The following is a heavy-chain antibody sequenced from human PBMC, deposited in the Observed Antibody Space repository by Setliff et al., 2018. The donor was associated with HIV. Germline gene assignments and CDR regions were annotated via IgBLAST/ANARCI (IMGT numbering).Heavy chain of an antibody. Sequence: KPSETLSLTCDVSGFSISSRYYWGWIRQSPGKGLEWIGNIYHTGSSYYNPSLNDRATISLDTSKNQFSLKLTSVTASDTAVYYCARAAAGNTGPFDLWGQGSPVTVSS. CDR3: ARAAAGNTGPFDL. V-gene: IGHV4-38-2*01. D-gene: IGHD4-17*01. CDR1: GFSISSRYY. J-gene: IGHJ4*02. CDR2: IYHTGSS.